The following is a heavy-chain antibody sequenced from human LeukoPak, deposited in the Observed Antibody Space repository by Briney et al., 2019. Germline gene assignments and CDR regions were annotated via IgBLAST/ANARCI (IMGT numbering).Heavy chain of an antibody. J-gene: IGHJ4*02. CDR2: IYYSGST. D-gene: IGHD3-3*01. CDR1: GGSISSGDYY. Sequence: PSQTLSLTCTVSGGSISSGDYYWSWIRQPPGKGLEWIGYIYYSGSTYYNPSLKSRVTISVDTSKNQFSLKLSSVTAADTAVYYCATETSITIFGVVMYYFDYWGQGTLVTVSS. CDR3: ATETSITIFGVVMYYFDY. V-gene: IGHV4-30-4*08.